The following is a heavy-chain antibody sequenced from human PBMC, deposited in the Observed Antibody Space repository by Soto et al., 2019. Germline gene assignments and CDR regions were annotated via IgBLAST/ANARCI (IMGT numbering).Heavy chain of an antibody. V-gene: IGHV3-48*04. D-gene: IGHD3-22*01. CDR1: GFTFTAYT. CDR2: ISSSGGTI. J-gene: IGHJ6*02. Sequence: PGGSLRLSCAASGFTFTAYTVYWVRQAPGKGLEWVSYISSSGGTIYYADSVKGRFTISRDNAKNSLYLQMNSLRAEDTAVYYCAGLYYYDSSGYYGSMDVWGQGTTVTVSS. CDR3: AGLYYYDSSGYYGSMDV.